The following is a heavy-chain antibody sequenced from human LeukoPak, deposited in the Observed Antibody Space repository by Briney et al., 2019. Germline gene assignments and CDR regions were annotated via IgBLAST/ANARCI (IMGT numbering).Heavy chain of an antibody. CDR1: GGSISSGGYY. Sequence: SQTLSLTCTVSGGSISSGGYYWSWIRQPAGKGLEWIGRIYTSGSTNYNPSLKSRVTMSVDTSKNQFSLKLSSVTAADTAVYYCARGVRVSGWFSGNTYNWFDPWGQGTLVTVSS. CDR3: ARGVRVSGWFSGNTYNWFDP. D-gene: IGHD6-19*01. V-gene: IGHV4-61*02. CDR2: IYTSGST. J-gene: IGHJ5*02.